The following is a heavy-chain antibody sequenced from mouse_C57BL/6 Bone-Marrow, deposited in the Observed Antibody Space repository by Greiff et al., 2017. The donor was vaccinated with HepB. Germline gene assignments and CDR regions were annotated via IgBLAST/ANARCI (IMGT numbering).Heavy chain of an antibody. Sequence: EVQLQQSGAELVRPGASVKLSCTASGFNIKDDYMHWVKQRPEQGLEWIGWIDPENGDTEYASKFQGKATITADTSSNTAYLQLSSLTSEDTAVYYCTEGVTTGFDYWGQGTTLTVSS. J-gene: IGHJ2*01. CDR2: IDPENGDT. V-gene: IGHV14-4*01. CDR3: TEGVTTGFDY. D-gene: IGHD2-2*01. CDR1: GFNIKDDY.